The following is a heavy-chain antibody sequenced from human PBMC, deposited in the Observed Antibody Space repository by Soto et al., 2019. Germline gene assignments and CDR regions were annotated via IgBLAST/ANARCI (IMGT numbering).Heavy chain of an antibody. D-gene: IGHD6-6*01. CDR1: GGSISGYY. Sequence: SETLSLTCTVSGGSISGYYWSWIRQPPGKGLEWIGYMYNTGSTVYNPSFKSRVTISVDTPKDQFSLKLSSVTAADTAVYYCARERPDGARLDPWGQGTLVTVSS. CDR2: MYNTGST. J-gene: IGHJ5*02. V-gene: IGHV4-4*08. CDR3: ARERPDGARLDP.